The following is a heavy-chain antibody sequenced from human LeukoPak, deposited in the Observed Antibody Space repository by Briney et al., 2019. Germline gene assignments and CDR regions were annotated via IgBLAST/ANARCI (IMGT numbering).Heavy chain of an antibody. CDR3: ARDVYCGGDCYPPGDY. CDR1: GFTFSNYW. D-gene: IGHD2-21*02. J-gene: IGHJ4*02. Sequence: GGSLRLSCVTSGFTFSNYWMTRVRQAPGKGLEWVSVIYSGGSTYYADSVKGRFTISRDNSKNTLYLQMNSLRAEDTAVYYCARDVYCGGDCYPPGDYWGQGTLVTVSS. CDR2: IYSGGST. V-gene: IGHV3-53*01.